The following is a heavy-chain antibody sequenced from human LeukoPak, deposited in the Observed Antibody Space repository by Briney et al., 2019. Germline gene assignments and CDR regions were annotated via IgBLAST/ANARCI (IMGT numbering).Heavy chain of an antibody. CDR3: ARTTENWFDP. CDR2: IYHSGST. Sequence: SETLSLTCTVSGYSISSGYYWGWIRQPPGKGLEWIGSIYHSGSTYYNPSLKSRVTISVDKSKNQFSLKLSSVTAADTAVYYCARTTENWFDPWGQGTLVTVSS. V-gene: IGHV4-38-2*02. J-gene: IGHJ5*02. D-gene: IGHD4-11*01. CDR1: GYSISSGYY.